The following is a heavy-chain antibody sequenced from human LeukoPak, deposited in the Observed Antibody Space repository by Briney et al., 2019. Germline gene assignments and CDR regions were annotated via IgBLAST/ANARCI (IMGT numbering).Heavy chain of an antibody. J-gene: IGHJ3*02. CDR1: GYTFSSHG. V-gene: IGHV1-18*01. CDR3: ARVRYGDYQDALDI. D-gene: IGHD2-21*02. CDR2: IRTHNGDT. Sequence: ASVKVSCKTSGYTFSSHGVTWVRQPPGQGLEWMGWIRTHNGDTDYAQNLQGRVTLTTGTSTNMVYMELRSLTSDDTAVYYCARVRYGDYQDALDIWGRGTMVIVS.